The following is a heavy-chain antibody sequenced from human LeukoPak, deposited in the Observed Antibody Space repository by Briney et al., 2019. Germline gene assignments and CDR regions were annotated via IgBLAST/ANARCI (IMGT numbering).Heavy chain of an antibody. J-gene: IGHJ4*02. D-gene: IGHD3-10*01. CDR3: ARDSYYYGSGREGYFDY. CDR2: ISAYNGNT. Sequence: ASVKVSCKASGYTLTSYGISWVRQAPGQGLEWMGWISAYNGNTNYAQKLQGRVTMTTDTSTSTAYMELRSLRSDDTAVYYCARDSYYYGSGREGYFDYWGQGTLVTVSS. V-gene: IGHV1-18*04. CDR1: GYTLTSYG.